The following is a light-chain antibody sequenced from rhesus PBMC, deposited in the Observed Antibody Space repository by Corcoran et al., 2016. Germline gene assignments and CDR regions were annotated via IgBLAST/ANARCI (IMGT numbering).Light chain of an antibody. V-gene: IGKV1S4*01. CDR3: QQHNSNPLT. CDR1: QGIRSS. J-gene: IGKJ4*01. CDR2: SAS. Sequence: DIQMTQSPSSLSASVGDRVTITCHASQGIRSSLAWSQQQPGKAPKLLLYSASSLKSGVPSRYSGSGSGTEFTLTISSLQPEDFATYYCQQHNSNPLTFGGGTKVELK.